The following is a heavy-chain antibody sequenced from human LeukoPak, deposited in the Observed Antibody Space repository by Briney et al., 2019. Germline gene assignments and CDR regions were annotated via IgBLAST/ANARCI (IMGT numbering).Heavy chain of an antibody. CDR3: ARVRGGGFDI. J-gene: IGHJ3*02. V-gene: IGHV3-30-3*01. CDR1: GFTFSSYA. CDR2: ISYDGSNK. Sequence: GRSLGLSCAASGFTFSSYAMHWVRQAPGKGLEWVAVISYDGSNKYYADSVKGRFTISRDNSKNTLYLQMNSLRAEDTAVYYCARVRGGGFDIWGQGTMVTVSS. D-gene: IGHD3-16*01.